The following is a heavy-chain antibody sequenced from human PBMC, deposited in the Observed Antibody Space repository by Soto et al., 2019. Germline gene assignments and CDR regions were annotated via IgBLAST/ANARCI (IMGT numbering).Heavy chain of an antibody. CDR2: IYPGDSDT. Sequence: PGESLKISCKGSGYSFTSYWIGWVRQMPGKGLEWMGIIYPGDSDTRYSPSFQGQVTISADKSISTAYLQWSSLKASDTAMYYCARLPPDYDILTGYYTPDSSYFDYWGQGTLVTVSS. D-gene: IGHD3-9*01. CDR1: GYSFTSYW. V-gene: IGHV5-51*01. CDR3: ARLPPDYDILTGYYTPDSSYFDY. J-gene: IGHJ4*02.